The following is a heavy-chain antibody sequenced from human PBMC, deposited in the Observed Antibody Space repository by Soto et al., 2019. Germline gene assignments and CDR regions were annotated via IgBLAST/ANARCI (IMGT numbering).Heavy chain of an antibody. CDR1: GFTFSSYW. CDR2: IKQDGSEK. J-gene: IGHJ4*02. D-gene: IGHD6-6*01. Sequence: EVQLVESGGGLVQPGGSLRLSCAASGFTFSSYWMSWVRQAPGKGLEWVANIKQDGSEKYYVDSVKGRFTISRDNAKNSLYLQMNSLRAEDTAVYYCARRVYSSSYYFDYWGQGTLVTVSS. V-gene: IGHV3-7*03. CDR3: ARRVYSSSYYFDY.